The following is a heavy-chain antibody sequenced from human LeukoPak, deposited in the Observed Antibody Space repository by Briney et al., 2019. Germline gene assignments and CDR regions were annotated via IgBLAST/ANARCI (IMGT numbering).Heavy chain of an antibody. D-gene: IGHD4-17*01. CDR1: GFTFSSYG. CDR2: ISYDGSNK. V-gene: IGHV3-30*03. J-gene: IGHJ2*01. Sequence: SGGSLRLSCAASGFTFSSYGMHWVRQAPGKGLEWVAVISYDGSNKYYADSVKGRFTISRDNSKNTLYLQMNSLRAEDTAVYYCARGYGDYVPWYFDLWGRGTLVTVSS. CDR3: ARGYGDYVPWYFDL.